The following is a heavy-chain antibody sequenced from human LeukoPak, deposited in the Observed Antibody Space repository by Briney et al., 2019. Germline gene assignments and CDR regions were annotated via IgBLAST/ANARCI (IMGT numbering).Heavy chain of an antibody. CDR2: IYYSGST. J-gene: IGHJ3*02. V-gene: IGHV4-39*07. CDR1: GGSISSSSYY. Sequence: PSETLSLTCTVSGGSISSSSYYWGWIRQPPGKGLEWIGSIYYSGSTYYNPSLKSRVTISVDRSKNQFSLKLSSVTAADTAVYYCARVKMDIVATRDRSEAFDIWGQGTMVTVSS. CDR3: ARVKMDIVATRDRSEAFDI. D-gene: IGHD5-12*01.